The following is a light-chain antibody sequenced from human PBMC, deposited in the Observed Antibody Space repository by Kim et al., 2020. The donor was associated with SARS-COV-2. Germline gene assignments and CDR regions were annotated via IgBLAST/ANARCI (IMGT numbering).Light chain of an antibody. CDR3: QVWDISTV. Sequence: SYELTQPLSVSVALGQTATIPCEGNNIGRDNVHWYQQKAGQAPVLVIFRNTNRPSGIPERFSGSSSGNTATLTISVAQAGDEADYYCQVWDISTVFGGGT. CDR1: NIGRDN. CDR2: RNT. J-gene: IGLJ2*01. V-gene: IGLV3-9*01.